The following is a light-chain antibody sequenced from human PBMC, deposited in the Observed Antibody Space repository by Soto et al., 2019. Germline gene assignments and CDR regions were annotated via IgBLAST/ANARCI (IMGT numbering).Light chain of an antibody. J-gene: IGKJ3*01. CDR1: QGISYY. CDR3: QKYNGEFS. V-gene: IGKV1-27*01. Sequence: DIQMTQSPSSLSASVGDRVTITCRASQGISYYLAWYQQKPGKGTKLLIYDASTLQSGVPSRFSGSGSGTDFTLTISSLQPEDVATYYCQKYNGEFSFGPGTKVDIK. CDR2: DAS.